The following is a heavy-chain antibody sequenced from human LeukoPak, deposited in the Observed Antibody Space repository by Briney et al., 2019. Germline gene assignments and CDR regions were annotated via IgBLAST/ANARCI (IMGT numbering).Heavy chain of an antibody. Sequence: GGSLRLSCAASGFTFSSYEMNWVRQTPGKGLEWVSSITSSSTYTFYADSVKGRFTISRDNARNSLYLQMNSLRAEDTAVYYCARDPYSGTYGDTYYYYMDVWGEGTTVTISS. J-gene: IGHJ6*03. V-gene: IGHV3-21*01. CDR1: GFTFSSYE. CDR2: ITSSSTYT. CDR3: ARDPYSGTYGDTYYYYMDV. D-gene: IGHD1-26*01.